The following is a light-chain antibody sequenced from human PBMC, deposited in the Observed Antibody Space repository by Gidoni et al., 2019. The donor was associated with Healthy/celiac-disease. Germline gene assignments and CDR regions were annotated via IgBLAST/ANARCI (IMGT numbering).Light chain of an antibody. CDR2: AAS. CDR1: QGISSE. V-gene: IGKV1-9*01. Sequence: DIQLTQSPSFLSASVGDRVTITCRASQGISSELAWYQQKPGNAPKLLIYAASTLQSGVPSRFSGSGSGTEFTLTISSLQPEDFATYYCQQHNSYPQTFGPGTKVDIK. CDR3: QQHNSYPQT. J-gene: IGKJ3*01.